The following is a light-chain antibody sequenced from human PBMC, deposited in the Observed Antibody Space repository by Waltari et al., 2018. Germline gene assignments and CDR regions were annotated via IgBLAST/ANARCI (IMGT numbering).Light chain of an antibody. CDR2: YDD. Sequence: QSVVTQPPSVSGAPRQRVTISCSGSTSNIGDNGVSWYQQLPGKAPKLLGFYDDLLASGGSDRFSGSKSGTSASLASSGLQSEDEADYYCATWDDSLNGLVFGGGTKLTVL. V-gene: IGLV1-36*01. CDR3: ATWDDSLNGLV. J-gene: IGLJ3*02. CDR1: TSNIGDNG.